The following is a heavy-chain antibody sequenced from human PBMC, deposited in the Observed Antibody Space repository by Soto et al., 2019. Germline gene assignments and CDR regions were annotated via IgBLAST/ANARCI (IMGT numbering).Heavy chain of an antibody. Sequence: QITLKESGPTLVKPTQTLTLTCTFSGFAFSVNGVAGGWIRQPPGQGLEWLALIYWDDAHRYNPSLKDRLTIAKETSRNQVVRTMPNMDPVDTAPYYCAHKRDVSRGFKYWGHGTLVTVSS. V-gene: IGHV2-5*02. J-gene: IGHJ4*01. CDR1: GFAFSVNGVA. CDR3: AHKRDVSRGFKY. CDR2: IYWDDAH. D-gene: IGHD3-10*01.